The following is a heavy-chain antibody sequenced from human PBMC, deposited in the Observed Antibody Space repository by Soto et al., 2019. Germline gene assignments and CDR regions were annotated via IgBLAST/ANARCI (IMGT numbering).Heavy chain of an antibody. CDR3: ARGGGSTKGDY. CDR1: GGSITSSGYY. CDR2: TSNSGST. V-gene: IGHV4-31*03. D-gene: IGHD2-2*01. Sequence: QVQLQESGPGLVKPSQTLSLTCTVSGGSITSSGYYWSWIRQHPGEGLEWIGFTSNSGSTSYNPYIRTRVTISVDTSSNQFSLILKSVTAADMAVYYCARGGGSTKGDYWGQGTLVTVSP. J-gene: IGHJ4*02.